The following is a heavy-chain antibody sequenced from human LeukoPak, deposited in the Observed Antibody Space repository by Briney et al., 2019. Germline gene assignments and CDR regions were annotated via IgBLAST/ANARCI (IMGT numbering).Heavy chain of an antibody. D-gene: IGHD5-24*01. CDR2: IIPIFGTA. V-gene: IGHV1-69*05. CDR1: GGTFSSYA. Sequence: SVKVSCKSSGGTFSSYAISWVRQAPGQGLEWMGGIIPIFGTANYAQKFQGRVTITTDESTSTAYMELSSLRSEDTAVYYCATERRHGYGNLGGSDIWGQGTMVTVSS. CDR3: ATERRHGYGNLGGSDI. J-gene: IGHJ3*02.